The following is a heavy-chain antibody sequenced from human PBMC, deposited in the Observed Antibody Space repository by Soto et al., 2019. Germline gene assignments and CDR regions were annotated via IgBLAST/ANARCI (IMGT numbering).Heavy chain of an antibody. CDR1: GYTFTSYG. D-gene: IGHD1-26*01. CDR2: ISAYNGNT. Sequence: GASVKVSCKASGYTFTSYGISWVRQAPGQGLEWMGWISAYNGNTNYAQKLQGRVTMTTDTSTSTAYMELRSLRSDDTAGYYCAKESGGGSYFYYYYGMDVWGQGTTVTVSS. J-gene: IGHJ6*02. CDR3: AKESGGGSYFYYYYGMDV. V-gene: IGHV1-18*01.